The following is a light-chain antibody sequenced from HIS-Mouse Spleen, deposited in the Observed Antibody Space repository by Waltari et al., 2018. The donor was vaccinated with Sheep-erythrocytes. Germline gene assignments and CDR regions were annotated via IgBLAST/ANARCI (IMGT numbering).Light chain of an antibody. J-gene: IGKJ3*01. CDR3: QQSYSTPQFT. CDR1: QSISSY. Sequence: DIQMTQSPSSLSASVGDRVTITSRASQSISSYLNWYQQKPGKAPKLLIYAASSLQSGVPSRFSGSGSGTDFTLTISSLQPEDFVTYYCQQSYSTPQFTFGPGTKVDIK. CDR2: AAS. V-gene: IGKV1-39*01.